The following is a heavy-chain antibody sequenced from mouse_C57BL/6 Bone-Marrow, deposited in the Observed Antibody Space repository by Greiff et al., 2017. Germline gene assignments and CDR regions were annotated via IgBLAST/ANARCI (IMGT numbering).Heavy chain of an antibody. CDR1: GYTFTSYW. Sequence: VQLQQPGAELVKPGASVTLSCKASGYTFTSYWMHWVKPRPGQGLEWLGMIHPYSGSTNSNEQFTSTATLTVDKSSSTAYMQLSSLTSEDTAVYDCARDGYDGGAMDYWGQGTSVTGSA. CDR3: ARDGYDGGAMDY. CDR2: IHPYSGST. D-gene: IGHD2-2*01. J-gene: IGHJ4*01. V-gene: IGHV1-64*01.